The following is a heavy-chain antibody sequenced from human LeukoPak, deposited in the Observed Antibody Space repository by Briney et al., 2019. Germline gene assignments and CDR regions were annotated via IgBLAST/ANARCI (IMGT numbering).Heavy chain of an antibody. V-gene: IGHV3-21*01. CDR3: ARDPYSGTYGNTYYYYMDV. CDR2: ITTSSSYT. Sequence: GGSLRLSCEASGFSFSSYNMDWVRQTPGKGLEWISSITTSSSYTFYGDSVKGRFTISRDNARNSLYLQMNSLTAEDTGVYYCARDPYSGTYGNTYYYYMDVWGKGTTVTICS. D-gene: IGHD1-26*01. J-gene: IGHJ6*03. CDR1: GFSFSSYN.